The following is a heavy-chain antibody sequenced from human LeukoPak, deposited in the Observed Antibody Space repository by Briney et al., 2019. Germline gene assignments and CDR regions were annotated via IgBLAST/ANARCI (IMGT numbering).Heavy chain of an antibody. J-gene: IGHJ3*02. CDR3: ARSGSMIVPGDAFGI. CDR2: IYTSGST. Sequence: SETLSLTCTVSGGSISSYYWSWIRQPAGKGLEWIGRIYTSGSTSYNPSLKSRVTMSVDTSKNQFSLKLSSVTAADTAVYYCARSGSMIVPGDAFGIWGQGTMVTVSS. CDR1: GGSISSYY. D-gene: IGHD3-22*01. V-gene: IGHV4-4*07.